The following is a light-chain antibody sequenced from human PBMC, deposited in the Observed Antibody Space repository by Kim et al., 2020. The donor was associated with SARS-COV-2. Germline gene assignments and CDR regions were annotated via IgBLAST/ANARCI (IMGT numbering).Light chain of an antibody. CDR1: QSISSY. CDR3: QQCYSLLT. CDR2: AAS. V-gene: IGKV1-39*01. Sequence: DIQMTQSPSSLSASVGDRVTITCRASQSISSYLNWYQQKPGKAPKLLIYAASSLQSGVPSRFSGSGSGTDFTLTISSLQPEDFATYYCQQCYSLLTFGGGTKVDIK. J-gene: IGKJ4*01.